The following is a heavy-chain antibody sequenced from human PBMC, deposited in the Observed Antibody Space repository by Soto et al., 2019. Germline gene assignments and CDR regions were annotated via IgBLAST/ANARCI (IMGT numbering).Heavy chain of an antibody. Sequence: GGSLRLSCAASGFTFNSYSMNWVRQAPGKGLEWVSYISSSSSTIYYADSVKGRFTISRDNAKNSLYLQMNSLRAEDTAVYYCAPPLNKGKDPSSFDYWGKGTLVTVS. CDR2: ISSSSSTI. J-gene: IGHJ4*02. CDR1: GFTFNSYS. CDR3: APPLNKGKDPSSFDY. V-gene: IGHV3-48*01.